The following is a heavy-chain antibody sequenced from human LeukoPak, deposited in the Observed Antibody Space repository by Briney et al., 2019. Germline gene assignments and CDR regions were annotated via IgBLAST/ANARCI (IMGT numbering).Heavy chain of an antibody. CDR1: GSSLIGYW. D-gene: IGHD5-18*01. Sequence: GGSLRLSCAASGSSLIGYWMSWVRQAPGKGPEWVARLQAEGNEKYFVDSVKGRFTISRDNAKNSLYLQMHSLRVEDTAVYYCARGGYRFDYLGQGTLVTVSS. V-gene: IGHV3-7*01. J-gene: IGHJ4*02. CDR2: LQAEGNEK. CDR3: ARGGYRFDY.